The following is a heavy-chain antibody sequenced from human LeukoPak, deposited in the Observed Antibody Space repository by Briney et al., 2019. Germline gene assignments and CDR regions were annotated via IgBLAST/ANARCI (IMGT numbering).Heavy chain of an antibody. D-gene: IGHD2-15*01. CDR1: GYTFTSYA. Sequence: ASVKVSCKASGYTFTSYAMHWVRQAPGQRLEWMGWISASNGNTKYSQKFQGRVTITRDTSARTAYMELSSLRSEDTAVYYCARDSRDVVVITAYEVWFDPWGQGTLVTVSS. J-gene: IGHJ5*02. CDR3: ARDSRDVVVITAYEVWFDP. CDR2: ISASNGNT. V-gene: IGHV1-3*01.